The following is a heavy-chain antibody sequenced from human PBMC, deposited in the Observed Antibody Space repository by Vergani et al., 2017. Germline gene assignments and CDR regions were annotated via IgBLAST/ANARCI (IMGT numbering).Heavy chain of an antibody. V-gene: IGHV4-38-2*02. D-gene: IGHD2-15*01. CDR2: IYHSGVT. CDR1: CYSICGGYY. J-gene: IGHJ5*02. Sequence: QVQLQESGPGVVRPSGTLSLKCSVSCYSICGGYYWDWLRQTPGKGLEWIGQIYHSGVTHYNPSFKSRVTMSVAASKNQFSLELDSVTAADTAIYYCARTPPANDAPAWFAPWGRGIRVTVSS. CDR3: ARTPPANDAPAWFAP.